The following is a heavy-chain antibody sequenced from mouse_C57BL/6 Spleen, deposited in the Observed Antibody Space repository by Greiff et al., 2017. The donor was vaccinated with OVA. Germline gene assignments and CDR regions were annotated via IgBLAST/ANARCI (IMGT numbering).Heavy chain of an antibody. V-gene: IGHV7-3*01. Sequence: EVQLVESGGGLVQPGGSLSLSCAASGFTFTDYYMSWVRQPPGKALEWLGFIRNKANGYTTECSASVQGRFTISRDNSQSILYLQINALRAEDSATYYCARLDWDYAKDYWGQGASVTVSS. D-gene: IGHD4-1*01. J-gene: IGHJ4*01. CDR1: GFTFTDYY. CDR2: IRNKANGYTT. CDR3: ARLDWDYAKDY.